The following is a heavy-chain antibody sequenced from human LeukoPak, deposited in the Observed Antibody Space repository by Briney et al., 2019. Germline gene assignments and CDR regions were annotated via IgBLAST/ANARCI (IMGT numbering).Heavy chain of an antibody. D-gene: IGHD3-9*01. J-gene: IGHJ4*02. CDR2: ISAYNGKT. V-gene: IGHV1-18*01. Sequence: ASVKVSCKASGYTFTSYGISWVRQAPGQGLEWMGWISAYNGKTNHAQKLQGRVTMTTDTSTSTAYMELRSLRSGDTAVYYCARGGYDILTGYYPPDYWGQGTLVTVSS. CDR3: ARGGYDILTGYYPPDY. CDR1: GYTFTSYG.